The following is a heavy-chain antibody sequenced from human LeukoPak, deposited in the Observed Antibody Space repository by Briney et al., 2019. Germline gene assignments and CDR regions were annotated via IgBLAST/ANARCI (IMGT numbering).Heavy chain of an antibody. CDR1: GFTLSKHD. D-gene: IGHD1-7*01. V-gene: IGHV3-13*01. Sequence: PGGSLRLSCAASGFTLSKHDAHWVRQVPGKGLEWISAINVAGDTYYSDSVKGRFTVSRDNARNSVHLQMTSLRAGDTAVYHCTREPDVWGTWYFDLWGRGTQVTVSS. CDR2: INVAGDT. J-gene: IGHJ2*01. CDR3: TREPDVWGTWYFDL.